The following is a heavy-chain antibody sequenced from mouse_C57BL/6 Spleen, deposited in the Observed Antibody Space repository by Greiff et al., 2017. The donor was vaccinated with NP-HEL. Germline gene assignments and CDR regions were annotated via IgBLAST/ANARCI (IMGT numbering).Heavy chain of an antibody. CDR2: IHPSDSDT. V-gene: IGHV1-74*01. CDR1: GYTFTSYW. Sequence: QVQLQQPGAELVKPGASVKVSCTASGYTFTSYWMHWVKQRPGQGLEWIGRIHPSDSDTNYTHKFKGKATLTGDKSSSTAYMQLSSLTSEDSAVYYCANMGGDEEMDYWGQGTSVTVSA. D-gene: IGHD1-1*02. J-gene: IGHJ4*01. CDR3: ANMGGDEEMDY.